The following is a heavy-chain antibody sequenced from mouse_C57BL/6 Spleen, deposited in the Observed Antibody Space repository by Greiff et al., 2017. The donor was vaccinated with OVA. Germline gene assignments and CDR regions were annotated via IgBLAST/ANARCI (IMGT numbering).Heavy chain of an antibody. D-gene: IGHD1-1*01. J-gene: IGHJ4*01. CDR2: INPNNGGT. V-gene: IGHV1-26*01. Sequence: VQLQQSGPELVKPGASVKISCKASGYTFTDYYMNWVKQSHGKSLEWIGDINPNNGGTSYNQKFKGKATLTVDKSSSTAYMELRSLTSEDSAVYCCARSRKAMDYWGQGTSVTVSS. CDR1: GYTFTDYY. CDR3: ARSRKAMDY.